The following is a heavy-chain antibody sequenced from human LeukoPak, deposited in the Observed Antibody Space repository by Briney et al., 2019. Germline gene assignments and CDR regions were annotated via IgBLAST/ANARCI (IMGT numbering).Heavy chain of an antibody. CDR2: INGSGGRT. J-gene: IGHJ4*02. Sequence: GGSLRLSCAASGFIFTTHAMTWVRQAPGKGPEWVSTINGSGGRTYYADSLKGRLTISRDNSKNTLYLQMNSLRAEDTAVYYCAIGPPYGGYSDWGQGTLVTVSS. V-gene: IGHV3-23*01. CDR1: GFIFTTHA. CDR3: AIGPPYGGYSD. D-gene: IGHD5-12*01.